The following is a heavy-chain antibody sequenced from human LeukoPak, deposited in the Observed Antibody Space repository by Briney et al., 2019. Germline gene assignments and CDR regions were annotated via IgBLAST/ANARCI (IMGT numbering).Heavy chain of an antibody. CDR2: INPNSGGT. J-gene: IGHJ6*03. CDR1: GYTFTGYY. V-gene: IGHV1-2*06. D-gene: IGHD3-3*01. Sequence: ASVKVSCKASGYTFTGYYMHWVRQAPGQGLEWMGRINPNSGGTNYAQKFQGRVTMTRDTSISTAYMELSRLRSDDTAVYYCARDAAEAFWNGYSPTYYKYYYMDVWGKGTTVTVSS. CDR3: ARDAAEAFWNGYSPTYYKYYYMDV.